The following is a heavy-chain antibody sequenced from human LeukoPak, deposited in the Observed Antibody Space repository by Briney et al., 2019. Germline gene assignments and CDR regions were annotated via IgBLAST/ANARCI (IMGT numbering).Heavy chain of an antibody. Sequence: GGSLRLSCAASGFTFSSYGMHGARQAPGKGLEWGAVISYDGSNKYYGDSEKGRFTISRDNSKNTVYLKMNSLRAEDTAVYYCAKDRVGYCSGGSCYSEAYWFDPWGQGTLVTVSS. J-gene: IGHJ5*02. CDR2: ISYDGSNK. CDR1: GFTFSSYG. V-gene: IGHV3-30*18. D-gene: IGHD2-15*01. CDR3: AKDRVGYCSGGSCYSEAYWFDP.